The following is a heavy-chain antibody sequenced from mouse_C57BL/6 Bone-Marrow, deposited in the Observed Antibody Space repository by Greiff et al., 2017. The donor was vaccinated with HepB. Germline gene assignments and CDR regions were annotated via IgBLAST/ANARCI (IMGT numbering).Heavy chain of an antibody. CDR1: GFTFSSYG. V-gene: IGHV5-6*01. J-gene: IGHJ2*01. Sequence: EVHLVESGGDLVKPGGSLKLSCAASGFTFSSYGMSWVRQTPDKRLEWVATISSGGSYTYYPDSVKGRFTISRDNAKNTLYLQMSSLKSEDTAMYYCARHSLATEDYWGQGTTLTVSS. CDR3: ARHSLATEDY. D-gene: IGHD1-1*01. CDR2: ISSGGSYT.